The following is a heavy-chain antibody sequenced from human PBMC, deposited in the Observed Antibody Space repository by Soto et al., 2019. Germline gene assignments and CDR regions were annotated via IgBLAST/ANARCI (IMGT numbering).Heavy chain of an antibody. CDR2: ISPDGGNQ. J-gene: IGHJ1*01. CDR3: ARENSRIAPRLFQH. D-gene: IGHD6-6*01. V-gene: IGHV3-30-3*01. Sequence: VGSLRLSCVASGFIFSDYAMHWARQAPGKGLVWVALISPDGGNQYYSESAKGRFTISRDNSKNTLYLQMNDLRPDDTALYYCARENSRIAPRLFQHWGHGSLVTVPQ. CDR1: GFIFSDYA.